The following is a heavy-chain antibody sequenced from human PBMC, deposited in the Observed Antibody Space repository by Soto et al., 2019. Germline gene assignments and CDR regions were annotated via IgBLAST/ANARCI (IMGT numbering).Heavy chain of an antibody. V-gene: IGHV4-30-2*01. J-gene: IGHJ4*02. CDR1: GGSISSGGYS. D-gene: IGHD4-17*01. CDR2: MYHSGST. Sequence: SETLSLTCAVSGGSISSGGYSWSWIRQPPGKGLEWIGYMYHSGSTIYNPSLKSRVTVSVDTSKNHFSLKLSSVTAADTAVYYCARNYGGNVDYWGQGTLVTVS. CDR3: ARNYGGNVDY.